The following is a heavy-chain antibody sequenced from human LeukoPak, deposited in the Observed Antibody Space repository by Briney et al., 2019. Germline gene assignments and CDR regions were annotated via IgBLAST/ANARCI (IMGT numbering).Heavy chain of an antibody. CDR2: IYTSGST. CDR3: ARLPRFCGGDCWLDP. J-gene: IGHJ5*02. CDR1: GGSISSYY. V-gene: IGHV4-4*07. D-gene: IGHD2-21*01. Sequence: KPSETLSLTCTVSGGSISSYYWSWIRQPAGKGLEWIGRIYTSGSTNYNPSLKSRVTMSVDTSKNQFSLKLSSVTAADTAVYYCARLPRFCGGDCWLDPWGQGTLVTVSS.